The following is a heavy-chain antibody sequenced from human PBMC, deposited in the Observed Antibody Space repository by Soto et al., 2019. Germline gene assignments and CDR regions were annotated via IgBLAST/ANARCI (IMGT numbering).Heavy chain of an antibody. V-gene: IGHV4-39*01. D-gene: IGHD1-1*01. CDR1: GGSISSSSYY. Sequence: QLQLQESGPGLVKPSETLSLTCTVSGGSISSSSYYWGWIRQPPGKGLEWIGSIYYSGSTYYNPSLKSRVTISVDTSKNQFSLKLSSVTAADTAVYYCARRRGAGGVLLQLPNWFDPWGQGTLVTVSS. J-gene: IGHJ5*02. CDR3: ARRRGAGGVLLQLPNWFDP. CDR2: IYYSGST.